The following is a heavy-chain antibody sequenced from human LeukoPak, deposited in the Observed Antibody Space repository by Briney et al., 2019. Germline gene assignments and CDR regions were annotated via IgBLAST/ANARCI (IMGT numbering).Heavy chain of an antibody. CDR1: GGTFSSYA. J-gene: IGHJ3*02. CDR2: IIPIFGTA. Sequence: SMKVYCKASGGTFSSYAISWVRQAPGQGLEWMGGIIPIFGTANYAQKFQGRVTITADESTSTAYMELSSLRSEDTAVYYCARDLNWGSFDAFDIWGQGTMVTVSS. V-gene: IGHV1-69*13. D-gene: IGHD7-27*01. CDR3: ARDLNWGSFDAFDI.